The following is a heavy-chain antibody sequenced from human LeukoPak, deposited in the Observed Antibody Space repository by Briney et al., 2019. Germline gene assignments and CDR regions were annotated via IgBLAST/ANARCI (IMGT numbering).Heavy chain of an antibody. Sequence: SETLSLTCTVSGGSISSYYWSWIRQPPGKGLEWIGYIYYSGSTNYNPSLKSRVTISVDTSKNQFSLKLSSVTAADTAVYYCARIGACSSTSCPEAFGYWGQGTLVTVSS. J-gene: IGHJ4*02. CDR2: IYYSGST. CDR3: ARIGACSSTSCPEAFGY. CDR1: GGSISSYY. V-gene: IGHV4-59*01. D-gene: IGHD2-2*01.